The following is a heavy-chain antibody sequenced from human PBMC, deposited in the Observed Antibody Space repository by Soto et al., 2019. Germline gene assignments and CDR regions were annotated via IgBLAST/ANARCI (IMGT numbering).Heavy chain of an antibody. Sequence: EVQLVESGGGLVQPGGSLRLSCAASGFTSSSYWMHWVRQAPGKGLVWVSRISNDGTSTNYADSVKGRFTISRDNAKNTVYLEMNSLRAEDTAVYYCARDWYYYDTSDHFSADAFDICGQGTTVTVSS. D-gene: IGHD3-22*01. CDR1: GFTSSSYW. J-gene: IGHJ3*02. V-gene: IGHV3-74*01. CDR2: ISNDGTST. CDR3: ARDWYYYDTSDHFSADAFDI.